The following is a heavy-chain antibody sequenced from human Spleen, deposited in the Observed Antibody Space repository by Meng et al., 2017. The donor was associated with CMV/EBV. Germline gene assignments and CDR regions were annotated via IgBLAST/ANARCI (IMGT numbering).Heavy chain of an antibody. CDR2: IKHSGST. Sequence: SETLSLTCAVYGGSFSGYYWSWIRQPPGKGLEWIGEIKHSGSTNYNPSLKSRVTISLDTSKNQFSLKLSSVTAADTSVYYCARGPEKWLSLRLLPRRARGFDYWGQGTLVTVSS. D-gene: IGHD3-22*01. V-gene: IGHV4-34*01. J-gene: IGHJ4*02. CDR3: ARGPEKWLSLRLLPRRARGFDY. CDR1: GGSFSGYY.